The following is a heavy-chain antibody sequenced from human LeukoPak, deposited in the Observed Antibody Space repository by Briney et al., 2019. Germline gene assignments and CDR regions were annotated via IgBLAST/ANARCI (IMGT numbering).Heavy chain of an antibody. CDR2: IYYSGST. J-gene: IGHJ4*02. CDR1: GGSISSYY. CDR3: ARHAVYAGSGWAFDY. Sequence: PSETLSLTCTVSGGSISSYYWSWIRQPPGKGLEWIGYIYYSGSTNYNPSLKSRVTISADTSKNQFSLKLSSVTAADTAVYYCARHAVYAGSGWAFDYWGQGTLVTVSS. D-gene: IGHD6-19*01. V-gene: IGHV4-59*08.